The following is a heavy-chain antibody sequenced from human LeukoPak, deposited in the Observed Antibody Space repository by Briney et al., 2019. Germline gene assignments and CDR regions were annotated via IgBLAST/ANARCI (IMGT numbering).Heavy chain of an antibody. J-gene: IGHJ4*02. CDR1: GFTFSGSA. Sequence: GGSLRLSCAASGFTFSGSAMHWVRQASGKGLEWVGRIRSKANSYATAYAASVKGRFTISRDDSKNPAYLQMNSLKTEDTAVYYCTRRSGSYYNDFDYWGQGTLVTVSS. V-gene: IGHV3-73*01. CDR2: IRSKANSYAT. CDR3: TRRSGSYYNDFDY. D-gene: IGHD3-10*01.